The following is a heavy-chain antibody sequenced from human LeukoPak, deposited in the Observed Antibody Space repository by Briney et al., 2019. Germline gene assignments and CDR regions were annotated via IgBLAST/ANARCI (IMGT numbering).Heavy chain of an antibody. Sequence: PGGSLRLSCAASGFTFSSYGMHWVRQAPGKGLEWVAVISYDGSNKYYADSVKGRFTISRDNSKNTLYLQMNSLRAEDTAVYYCAKPWVVTAIPVYYFDYWGQGALVTVSS. CDR2: ISYDGSNK. CDR1: GFTFSSYG. CDR3: AKPWVVTAIPVYYFDY. V-gene: IGHV3-30*18. D-gene: IGHD2-21*02. J-gene: IGHJ4*02.